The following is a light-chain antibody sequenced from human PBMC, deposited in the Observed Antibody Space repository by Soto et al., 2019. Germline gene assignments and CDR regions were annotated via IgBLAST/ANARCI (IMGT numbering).Light chain of an antibody. Sequence: EIVRTQSPATLSVSPGGRATLSCRASQSISDTLAWYQQKPGQAPRLLIHGASTRATGFPARFSGSGSGTDFTLTISSLQSEDFAVYYCQQYNNWPWTFGQGTK. CDR3: QQYNNWPWT. V-gene: IGKV3-15*01. CDR2: GAS. J-gene: IGKJ1*01. CDR1: QSISDT.